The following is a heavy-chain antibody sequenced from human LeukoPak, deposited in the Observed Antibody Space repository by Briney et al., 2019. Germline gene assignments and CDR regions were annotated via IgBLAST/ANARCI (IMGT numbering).Heavy chain of an antibody. D-gene: IGHD3-9*01. CDR1: GFTFSSYA. CDR2: IVGSGGST. CDR3: AKWGDYDILTGYYDSDY. J-gene: IGHJ4*02. Sequence: GGSLRLSCAASGFTFSSYAMSWVRRAPGKGLEWVSAIVGSGGSTYYADSVKGRFTISRDNPKNTLYLQMNSLRAEDTAVYYCAKWGDYDILTGYYDSDYWGQGTLVTVSS. V-gene: IGHV3-23*01.